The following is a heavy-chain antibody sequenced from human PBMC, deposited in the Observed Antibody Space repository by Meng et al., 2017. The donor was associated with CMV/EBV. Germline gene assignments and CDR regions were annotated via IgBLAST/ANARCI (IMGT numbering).Heavy chain of an antibody. V-gene: IGHV3-30*04. CDR3: AKSERGFDY. Sequence: GESLKISCAASGFTFSSYAMRWVRQAPGKGLEWVAVISYDGSNKYYADSVKGRFTISRDNSKNTLYLQMNSLRAEDTAVYYCAKSERGFDYWGQGTLVTVSS. J-gene: IGHJ4*02. CDR2: ISYDGSNK. CDR1: GFTFSSYA.